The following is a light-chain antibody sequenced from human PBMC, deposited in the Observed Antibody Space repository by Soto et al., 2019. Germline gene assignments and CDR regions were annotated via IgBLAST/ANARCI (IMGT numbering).Light chain of an antibody. J-gene: IGLJ2*01. CDR2: NDN. V-gene: IGLV1-44*01. CDR1: SSNIDGNT. CDR3: AAWDDSLNGVV. Sequence: QSVLTQPPSASGTPGQRVTISCSGSSSNIDGNTVNWYQQLPGTAPRLLIYNDNQRPSGVPDRFSGSKSGTSASLAISGLQSGDEADYFCAAWDDSLNGVVFGGGTKRTVL.